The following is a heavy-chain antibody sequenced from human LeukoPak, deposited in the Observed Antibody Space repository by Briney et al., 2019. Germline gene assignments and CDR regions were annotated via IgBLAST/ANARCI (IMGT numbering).Heavy chain of an antibody. D-gene: IGHD1-1*01. J-gene: IGHJ4*02. CDR1: GDSVSSNSAA. CDR2: TYYRSKWYS. CDR3: ARDWTTTGTFGY. V-gene: IGHV6-1*01. Sequence: SQTLSLTCAISGDSVSSNSAAWNWIRQSPSRGLEWLGRTYYRSKWYSDYAPSVISRITISPDTSMNEFSLQLISVTPEDTAVYYCARDWTTTGTFGYWGQGTLVTVSS.